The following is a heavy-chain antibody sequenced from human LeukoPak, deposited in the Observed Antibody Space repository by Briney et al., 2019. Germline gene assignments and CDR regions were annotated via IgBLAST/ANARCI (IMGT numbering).Heavy chain of an antibody. CDR1: GYTFTSYD. D-gene: IGHD6-13*01. J-gene: IGHJ3*02. CDR3: ARSYIAAAGTSGAFDI. V-gene: IGHV1-8*01. CDR2: MNPNSGNT. Sequence: GASVKVSCKASGYTFTSYDINWVRQATGQGREWMGWMNPNSGNTGYAQKFQGRVTMTRNTAIRTAYMELSSLRSEDTAVYYCARSYIAAAGTSGAFDIWGQSPMVTVSS.